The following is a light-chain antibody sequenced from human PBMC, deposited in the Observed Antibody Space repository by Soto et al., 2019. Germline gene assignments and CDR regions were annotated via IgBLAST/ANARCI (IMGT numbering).Light chain of an antibody. Sequence: DIQITQSPPTVSASVGDRVTITCRARQSISNSSAWYQQKPGKAPNLLIYEASSLQSGVPSRFSGSGSGTDFTLTISRLEPEDFAVYYCQQYGSSPLTFGGGTKVDIK. CDR1: QSISNS. J-gene: IGKJ4*01. CDR2: EAS. CDR3: QQYGSSPLT. V-gene: IGKV1-5*01.